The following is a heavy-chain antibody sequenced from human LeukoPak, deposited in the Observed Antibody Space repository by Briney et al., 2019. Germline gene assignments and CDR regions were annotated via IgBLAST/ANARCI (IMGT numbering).Heavy chain of an antibody. D-gene: IGHD4/OR15-4a*01. CDR2: ITSSSVYM. Sequence: GGSLRLSCAASGFTFSSYNMNWVRQAPGGGLEWVSSITSSSVYMYYADSVKGRFTISRDNAKNSLYLQMNSLRAEDTAVYYCARDPGPYGGDHWGQGTLVTVSS. V-gene: IGHV3-21*01. J-gene: IGHJ4*02. CDR1: GFTFSSYN. CDR3: ARDPGPYGGDH.